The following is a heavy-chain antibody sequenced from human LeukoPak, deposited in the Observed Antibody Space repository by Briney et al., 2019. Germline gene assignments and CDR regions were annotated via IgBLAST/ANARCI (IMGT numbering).Heavy chain of an antibody. J-gene: IGHJ3*02. D-gene: IGHD1-26*01. CDR2: IYYSGST. Sequence: WETLSLTCSVSGGSISGYYWSWIRQPPGKGLEWIGYIYYSGSTSYNPSLKSRVTISVDTSKNQFSLKLSSVTAADTAVYYCAREGARWEPSFSAFDIWGQGTMVTVSS. CDR1: GGSISGYY. CDR3: AREGARWEPSFSAFDI. V-gene: IGHV4-59*01.